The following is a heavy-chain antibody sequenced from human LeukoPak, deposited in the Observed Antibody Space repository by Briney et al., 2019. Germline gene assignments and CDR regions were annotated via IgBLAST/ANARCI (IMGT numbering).Heavy chain of an antibody. V-gene: IGHV3-30*02. CDR2: IRYDGSIK. CDR3: AKAYSSSWRYMDV. Sequence: GGSLRLSCAASGFTFSSYAMHWVRQAPGKGLEWVAFIRYDGSIKYYADSVKGRFTISRDNSKNTLYLQMDSLRAEDTAVYYCAKAYSSSWRYMDVWGKGTTVTVSS. J-gene: IGHJ6*03. D-gene: IGHD6-13*01. CDR1: GFTFSSYA.